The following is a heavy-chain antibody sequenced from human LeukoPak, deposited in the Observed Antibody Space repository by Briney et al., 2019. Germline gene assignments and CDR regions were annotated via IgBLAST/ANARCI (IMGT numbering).Heavy chain of an antibody. V-gene: IGHV4-31*03. CDR1: GGSISSGGYY. CDR3: ARVSQECPSSTSCYMGYYYYYMDV. D-gene: IGHD2-2*02. Sequence: SETLSLTCTVSGGSISSGGYYWSWIRQHPGKGLEWIGYIYYSGSTYYNPSLKSRVTISVDTSKNQFSLKLSSVTAADTAVYYCARVSQECPSSTSCYMGYYYYYMDVWGKGTTVTVSS. J-gene: IGHJ6*03. CDR2: IYYSGST.